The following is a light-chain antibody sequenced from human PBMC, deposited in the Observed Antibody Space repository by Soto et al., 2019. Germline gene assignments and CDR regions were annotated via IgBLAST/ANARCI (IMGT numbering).Light chain of an antibody. V-gene: IGKV3-20*01. Sequence: EIMLTQSPGTLSLSPGEIVILSCRASQSVNNGFLAWYQQKAGQAPRLLIYGASSRATGIPDRFSGSGSGPDCTLTISRLEPEDVAVYYCQQYGRSPYTFGQGTKVDIK. CDR1: QSVNNGF. CDR2: GAS. CDR3: QQYGRSPYT. J-gene: IGKJ2*01.